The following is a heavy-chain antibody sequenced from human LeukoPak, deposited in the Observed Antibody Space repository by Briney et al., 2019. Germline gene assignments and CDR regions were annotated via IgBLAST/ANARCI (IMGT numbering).Heavy chain of an antibody. J-gene: IGHJ3*02. Sequence: SETLSLTCTVSGGSINRYYWSWIRQPPGKGLEWIGYVYNSGSTNYNPSLKSRVTISADTSRKQFSLRVSSVTAADTAVYYCARRLRIEGGTRRGDAFDIWGQGTMVTVSS. CDR2: VYNSGST. D-gene: IGHD1-26*01. CDR1: GGSINRYY. V-gene: IGHV4-59*08. CDR3: ARRLRIEGGTRRGDAFDI.